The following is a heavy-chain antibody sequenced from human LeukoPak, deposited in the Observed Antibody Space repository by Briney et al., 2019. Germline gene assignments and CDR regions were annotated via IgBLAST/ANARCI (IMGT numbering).Heavy chain of an antibody. V-gene: IGHV3-21*01. CDR3: ARVGIAGTEPFDY. CDR2: ISSSSSYI. D-gene: IGHD1-20*01. CDR1: GFTFSSYS. J-gene: IGHJ4*02. Sequence: PGGSLRLSCAASGFTFSSYSMNWVRQAPGKGLEWVSSISSSSSYIYYADSVKGRLTISRDNAKNSLYLQMNSLRAEDTAVYYCARVGIAGTEPFDYWGQGTLVTVSS.